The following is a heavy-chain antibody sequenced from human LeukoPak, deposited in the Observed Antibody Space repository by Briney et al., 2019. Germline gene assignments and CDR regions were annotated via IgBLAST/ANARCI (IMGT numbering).Heavy chain of an antibody. CDR1: GFTFDDYA. Sequence: GGSLRLSCAASGFTFDDYAMHRVRQAPGKGLEWVSGISWNSGSIGHADSVKGRFTISRDNAKNSLYLQMNSLRAEDMALYYCAKDISRGYYDSSGPFFDYWGQGTLVTVSS. V-gene: IGHV3-9*03. D-gene: IGHD3-22*01. J-gene: IGHJ4*02. CDR2: ISWNSGSI. CDR3: AKDISRGYYDSSGPFFDY.